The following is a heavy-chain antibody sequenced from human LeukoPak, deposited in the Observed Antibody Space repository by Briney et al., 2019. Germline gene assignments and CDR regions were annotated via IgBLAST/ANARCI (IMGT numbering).Heavy chain of an antibody. CDR2: VRGGGGIT. D-gene: IGHD4-17*01. J-gene: IGHJ3*02. CDR3: ARDPNGDYVGAFDM. V-gene: IGHV3-23*01. CDR1: GFTFSSYA. Sequence: PGGSLRLSCTASGFTFSSYAMTWVRLAPGKGLEWVSGVRGGGGITFYADTVQGRFTISRDNSKNTLFLQMNSLRGEDTAVYYCARDPNGDYVGAFDMWGPGTMVTVSS.